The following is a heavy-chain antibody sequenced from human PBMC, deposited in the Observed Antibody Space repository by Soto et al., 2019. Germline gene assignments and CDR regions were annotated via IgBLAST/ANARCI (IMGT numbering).Heavy chain of an antibody. J-gene: IGHJ4*02. Sequence: SETLSLTCTVSGGSVISASFYWSWIRQPPGKGLEWIGFIYDNRTFNYNASLKSRVTISVDTSKHQFSLNLRSVTAADAAVYYCASPRQGNYDFLSGYYALDYWGPGTLVTVSS. CDR1: GGSVISASFY. V-gene: IGHV4-61*01. D-gene: IGHD3-3*01. CDR2: IYDNRTF. CDR3: ASPRQGNYDFLSGYYALDY.